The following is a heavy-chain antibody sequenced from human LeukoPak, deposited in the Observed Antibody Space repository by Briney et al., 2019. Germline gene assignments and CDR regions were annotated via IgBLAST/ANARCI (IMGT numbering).Heavy chain of an antibody. J-gene: IGHJ4*02. D-gene: IGHD3-22*01. CDR1: GGTFSSYA. CDR2: IIPIFGTA. Sequence: VASVKVSCKASGGTFSSYAMSWVRQAPGQGLEWMGRIIPIFGTANYAQKFQGRVTITADKSTSTAYMELSSLRSEDTAVYYCARDADPLTYYYDSSGYYFDYWGQGTLVTVSS. V-gene: IGHV1-69*06. CDR3: ARDADPLTYYYDSSGYYFDY.